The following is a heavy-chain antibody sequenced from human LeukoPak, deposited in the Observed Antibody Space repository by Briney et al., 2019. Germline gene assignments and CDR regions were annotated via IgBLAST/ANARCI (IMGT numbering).Heavy chain of an antibody. CDR2: IKQDGSEK. D-gene: IGHD2-8*01. CDR1: RFSFSSYW. Sequence: GGSLRLSCAASRFSFSSYWMTWVRQAPGKGLEWVANIKQDGSEKYYVDSVKGRFTISRDNAKNSLFLQMNSLRAEDTAVYYCVRDLYCINGVCLGDYWGQGTLVTVSS. V-gene: IGHV3-7*01. CDR3: VRDLYCINGVCLGDY. J-gene: IGHJ4*02.